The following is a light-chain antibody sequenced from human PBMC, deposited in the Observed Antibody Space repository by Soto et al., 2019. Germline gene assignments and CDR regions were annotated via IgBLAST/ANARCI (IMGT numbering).Light chain of an antibody. CDR2: DTS. V-gene: IGKV3-20*01. Sequence: EFVLTQSPGTLSLSPGERATLFCSASQSVSNSYVAWYQQKSGQAPRLLIYDTSSRVTGIPDRFSGSGSGTDFTLTISRLEPEDFAVFYCQQYGTSEIIFGQGTRLEIK. CDR3: QQYGTSEII. J-gene: IGKJ5*01. CDR1: QSVSNSY.